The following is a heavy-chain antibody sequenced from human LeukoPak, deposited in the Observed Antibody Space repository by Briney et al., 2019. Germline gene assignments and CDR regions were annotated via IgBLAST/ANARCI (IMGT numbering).Heavy chain of an antibody. CDR2: HNSNRGDT. V-gene: IGHV1-8*01. Sequence: ASVKVSCKASGYTFTSYDIHCVRQATGQGLEWMGCHNSNRGDTGCAQMLQGRVTINRNTSISTPYMDERRVRSEDTPVYHCARRPVASDAFDIWGQGTMVTVSS. CDR3: ARRPVASDAFDI. J-gene: IGHJ3*02. CDR1: GYTFTSYD.